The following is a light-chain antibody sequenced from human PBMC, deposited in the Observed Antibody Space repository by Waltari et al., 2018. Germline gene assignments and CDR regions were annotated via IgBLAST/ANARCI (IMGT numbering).Light chain of an antibody. J-gene: IGKJ5*01. Sequence: EIVLTQSPATRPLSPGERATPPCRASKSVSSYLARYQQKPGQAPRLLIYDASNRATGIPARFSGSGSGTDFTLTISSLEPEDFAVYYCQQRSNSITFGQGTRLEIK. CDR3: QQRSNSIT. V-gene: IGKV3-11*01. CDR2: DAS. CDR1: KSVSSY.